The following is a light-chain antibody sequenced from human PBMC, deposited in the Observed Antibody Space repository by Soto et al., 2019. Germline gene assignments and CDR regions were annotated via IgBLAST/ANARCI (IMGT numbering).Light chain of an antibody. V-gene: IGLV3-21*04. CDR3: QVWDTSTDHVF. Sequence: SYELTQPPSVSVAPGKTATITCGGNSIGSKAVHWYQQRPGQAPVLVIYYDSGRPSGIPERFSGSNSGNTATLTISGVEAVDEADYYCQVWDTSTDHVFFGGGTKLTVL. CDR1: SIGSKA. CDR2: YDS. J-gene: IGLJ2*01.